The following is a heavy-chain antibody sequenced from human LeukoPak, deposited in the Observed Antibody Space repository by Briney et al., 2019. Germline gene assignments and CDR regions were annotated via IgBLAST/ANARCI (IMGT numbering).Heavy chain of an antibody. CDR2: IYPAYLDA. CDR3: ARRIGHSYFDL. CDR1: GYTFTSYW. J-gene: IGHJ2*01. V-gene: IGHV5-51*01. Sequence: PGESLKISCKGSGYTFTSYWIGWVRQMPGKGLEWMGIIYPAYLDARYSPSFQGHVTFPVDKSNSTAFLQWSSLQASDSAMYYCARRIGHSYFDLWGRGTLVTVSS.